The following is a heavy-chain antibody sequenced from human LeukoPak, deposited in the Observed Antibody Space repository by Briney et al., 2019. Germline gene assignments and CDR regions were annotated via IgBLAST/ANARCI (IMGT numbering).Heavy chain of an antibody. CDR1: GGTFRSGS. CDR3: ARASDLVTTWDYFDS. Sequence: SVKVSCKAPGGTFRSGSINWVRQAPGQGLEWMGRIVPMPDITTYSQTFQGRVTITADKSTSTAYMELSSLTSEDTAVYYCARASDLVTTWDYFDSWGQGSLVIVSS. J-gene: IGHJ4*02. CDR2: IVPMPDIT. V-gene: IGHV1-69*02. D-gene: IGHD4-17*01.